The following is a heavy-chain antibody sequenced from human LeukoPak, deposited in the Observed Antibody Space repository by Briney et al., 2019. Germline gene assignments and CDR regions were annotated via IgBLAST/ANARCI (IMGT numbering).Heavy chain of an antibody. V-gene: IGHV3-30*03. CDR3: ARAGGVGSGYYLYYFDY. J-gene: IGHJ4*02. Sequence: GRSLRLSCAASGFTFNSYSVHWVRQAPGKGLEWVAVISYDGSNKNYGDSVRGRFIISRDNSKNTLYLQMNSLRADDTAVYYCARAGGVGSGYYLYYFDYWGQGTLVTVSS. CDR2: ISYDGSNK. D-gene: IGHD5-12*01. CDR1: GFTFNSYS.